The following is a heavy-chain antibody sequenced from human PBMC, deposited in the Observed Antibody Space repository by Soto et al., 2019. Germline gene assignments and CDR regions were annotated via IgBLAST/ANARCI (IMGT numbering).Heavy chain of an antibody. CDR1: GYSFTGYA. Sequence: ASVKVSCKASGYSFTGYAIHWVRLAPGQGLEWMGWINANTGVTSFAQNFQGRVTMTRDTSIRTAYMELSWLRSDDTAIYYRARKLIAASGTFDYWGQGTLVTVSS. CDR3: ARKLIAASGTFDY. D-gene: IGHD6-13*01. J-gene: IGHJ4*02. V-gene: IGHV1-2*02. CDR2: INANTGVT.